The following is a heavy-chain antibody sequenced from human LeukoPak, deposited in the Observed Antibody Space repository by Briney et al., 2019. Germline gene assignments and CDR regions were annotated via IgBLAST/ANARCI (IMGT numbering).Heavy chain of an antibody. V-gene: IGHV1-69*04. CDR2: IIPILGIA. D-gene: IGHD6-13*01. J-gene: IGHJ4*02. CDR1: GGTFSSYA. CDR3: AARTPEAAFDY. Sequence: SVKVSCKASGGTFSSYAISWVRQAPGQGLEWMGRIIPILGIANYAQKFQGRVTITADKSTSTAYMELSSLRSEDTAVYYCAARTPEAAFDYWGQGTLVTVSS.